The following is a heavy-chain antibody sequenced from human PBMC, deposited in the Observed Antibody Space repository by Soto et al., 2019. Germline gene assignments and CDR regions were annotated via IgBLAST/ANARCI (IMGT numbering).Heavy chain of an antibody. CDR2: INSDGSST. V-gene: IGHV3-74*01. CDR3: ARADRGSDYFDY. D-gene: IGHD3-10*01. Sequence: EVQLVESGGGLVQPGGSLRLSCAASGFTLSSYWMHWVRQAPGKGLVWVSRINSDGSSTSYADSVKGRFTISRVNAKNTLYLQMNSLRAEDTAVYYCARADRGSDYFDYWGQGTLVTVSS. CDR1: GFTLSSYW. J-gene: IGHJ4*02.